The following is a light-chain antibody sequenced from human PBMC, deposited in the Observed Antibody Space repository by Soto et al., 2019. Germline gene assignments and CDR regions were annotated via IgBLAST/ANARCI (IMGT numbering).Light chain of an antibody. J-gene: IGKJ1*01. CDR2: KAS. CDR1: QSISSW. CDR3: QQYSNCRT. V-gene: IGKV1-5*03. Sequence: DIQMTQSPSTLTASEGDRVTITCRASQSISSWLAWYQQKPGKAPKLLIYKASSLANGVPSRFSGSGSGTEFTLTISSLQPDDFANYYCQQYSNCRTFGQGTNVEIK.